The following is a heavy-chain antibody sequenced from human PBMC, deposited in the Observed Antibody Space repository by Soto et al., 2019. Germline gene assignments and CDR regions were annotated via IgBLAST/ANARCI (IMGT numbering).Heavy chain of an antibody. Sequence: QVQLVQSGAEVKKPGASVKVSCKASGYTFTSYGIGWVRQAPGQGLEWMGWISAYNGNTNYAQKLQGRVTMTTDTSTSTAYMELRSLRSDDTAVYYCARAERRYYDFWSGNYYYYGMDVWGQGTTVTVSS. CDR2: ISAYNGNT. CDR1: GYTFTSYG. J-gene: IGHJ6*02. D-gene: IGHD3-3*01. V-gene: IGHV1-18*01. CDR3: ARAERRYYDFWSGNYYYYGMDV.